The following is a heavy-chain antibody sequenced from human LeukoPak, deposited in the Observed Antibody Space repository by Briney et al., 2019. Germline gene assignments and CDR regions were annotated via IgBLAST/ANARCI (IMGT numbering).Heavy chain of an antibody. D-gene: IGHD3-10*01. Sequence: PGGSLRLSCAASRFTFSSYSMNWVRQAPGKGLEWVSYISSSSSTIYYADSVKGRFTISRDNAKNSLYLQMNSLRAEDTAVYYCARVPPGSHYYGSGSYYPDYWGQGTLVTVSS. CDR2: ISSSSSTI. J-gene: IGHJ4*02. V-gene: IGHV3-48*01. CDR3: ARVPPGSHYYGSGSYYPDY. CDR1: RFTFSSYS.